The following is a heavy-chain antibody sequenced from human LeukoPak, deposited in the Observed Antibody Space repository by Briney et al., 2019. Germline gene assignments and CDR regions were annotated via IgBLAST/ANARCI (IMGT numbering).Heavy chain of an antibody. CDR3: ASEVDTSYYFDY. CDR2: IYYSGST. J-gene: IGHJ4*02. CDR1: GGSISSGGYY. V-gene: IGHV4-31*03. Sequence: SQTLSLTCTVSGGSISSGGYYWSWIRQHPGKGLEWIGYIYYSGSTYYNPSLKSRVTISVDTSKNQFSLKLSSVTAADTAVYSCASEVDTSYYFDYWGQGTLVTVSS. D-gene: IGHD5-18*01.